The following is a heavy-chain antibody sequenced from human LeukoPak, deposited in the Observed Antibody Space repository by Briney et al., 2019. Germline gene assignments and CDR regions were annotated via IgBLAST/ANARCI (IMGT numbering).Heavy chain of an antibody. CDR3: ANREGVFDY. D-gene: IGHD2-8*01. CDR1: GLTFSIYA. CDR2: ISDNGDTT. V-gene: IGHV3-23*01. J-gene: IGHJ4*02. Sequence: GGSLRLSCAVSGLTFSIYAMSWVRQAPGKGLEWVSTISDNGDTTYYADSVKGRFTISRDNAKSTLYLQMSSLRVEDTAIYYCANREGVFDYWGQGTLVTVSS.